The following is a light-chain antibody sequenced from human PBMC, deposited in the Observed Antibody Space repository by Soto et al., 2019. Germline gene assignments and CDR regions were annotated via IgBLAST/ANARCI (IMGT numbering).Light chain of an antibody. J-gene: IGKJ3*01. CDR1: QSVTSSY. CDR3: QHYGSSPPLS. Sequence: EIVLTQSPGTLSLSPGARATLSCRASQSVTSSYLAWYQQKPGQAPRLLIYGASTRATGIPDRFSGSGSGTDFTLSISGLEPEDFAVYYCQHYGSSPPLSFGPGTKVEIK. CDR2: GAS. V-gene: IGKV3-20*01.